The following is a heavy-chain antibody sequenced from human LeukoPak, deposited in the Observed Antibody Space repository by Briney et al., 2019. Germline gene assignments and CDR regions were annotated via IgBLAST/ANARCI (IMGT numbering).Heavy chain of an antibody. Sequence: PGGSLRLSCAASGFTFSSYGMSWVRQAPGKGLEWVSAISGSGGSTYYADSVKGRFTISRDNAKNSLYLQMNSLRAEDTAVYYCARAGGYCSGGSCYHLDYWGQGTLVTVSS. CDR1: GFTFSSYG. D-gene: IGHD2-15*01. CDR3: ARAGGYCSGGSCYHLDY. V-gene: IGHV3-23*01. J-gene: IGHJ4*02. CDR2: ISGSGGST.